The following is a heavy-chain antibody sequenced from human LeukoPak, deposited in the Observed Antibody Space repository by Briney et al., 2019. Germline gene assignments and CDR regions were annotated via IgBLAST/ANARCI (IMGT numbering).Heavy chain of an antibody. V-gene: IGHV3-53*01. CDR3: ARDHYDFWSGYYSYYFDY. Sequence: GGSLRLSCAASGFTVSSNYMSWVRQAPGKGLEWVSVIYSGGSTYYADSVKGRFTISRDNAKNSLYLQMNSLRAEDTAVYYCARDHYDFWSGYYSYYFDYWGQGTLVTVSP. CDR1: GFTVSSNY. J-gene: IGHJ4*02. D-gene: IGHD3-3*01. CDR2: IYSGGST.